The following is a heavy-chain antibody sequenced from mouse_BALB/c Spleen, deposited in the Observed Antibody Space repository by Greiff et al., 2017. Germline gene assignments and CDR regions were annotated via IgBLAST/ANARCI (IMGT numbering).Heavy chain of an antibody. CDR3: ARDQYDYFDY. V-gene: IGHV5-6-3*01. J-gene: IGHJ2*01. CDR1: GFTFSSYG. D-gene: IGHD2-3*01. CDR2: INSNGGST. Sequence: EVKLQESGGGLVQPGGSLKLSCAASGFTFSSYGMSWVRQTPDKRLELVATINSNGGSTYYPDSVKGRFTISRDNAKNTLYLQMSSLKSEDTAMYYCARDQYDYFDYWGQGTTLTVSS.